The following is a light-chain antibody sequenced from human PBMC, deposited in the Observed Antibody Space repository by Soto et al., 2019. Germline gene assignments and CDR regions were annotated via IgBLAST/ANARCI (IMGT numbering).Light chain of an antibody. CDR1: QSVSSN. CDR3: QQYKNWPPLT. J-gene: IGKJ4*01. V-gene: IGKV3-15*01. Sequence: EIVMTQSPATLSVSPGETATLSCRASQSVSSNLAWYQQKPGQAPSLLIYGASTRATDIPPRFSGSGSGTEFTLTITSLQSEDFAVYYCQQYKNWPPLTFGGGTMVDI. CDR2: GAS.